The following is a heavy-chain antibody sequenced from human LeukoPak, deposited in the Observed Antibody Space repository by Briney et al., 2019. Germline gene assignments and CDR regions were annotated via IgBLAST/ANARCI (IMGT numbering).Heavy chain of an antibody. Sequence: PGGSLRLSCAASGFTFSSYAMSWVRQAPGKGLEWVSAISGSGGSTYYADSVKGRFTISRDNSKNTLYLQMNSLRAEDTAVYYCAEDEGYSGSYYDFDYWGQGTLVTVSS. V-gene: IGHV3-23*01. CDR3: AEDEGYSGSYYDFDY. CDR2: ISGSGGST. CDR1: GFTFSSYA. J-gene: IGHJ4*02. D-gene: IGHD1-26*01.